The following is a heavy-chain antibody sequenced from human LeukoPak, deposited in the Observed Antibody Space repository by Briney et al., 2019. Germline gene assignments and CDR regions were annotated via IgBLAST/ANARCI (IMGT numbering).Heavy chain of an antibody. V-gene: IGHV1-8*01. CDR3: ARGGIPYCSGGSCLRRNWFDP. D-gene: IGHD2-15*01. J-gene: IGHJ5*02. CDR2: TNPNSGNT. Sequence: GASVKVSCKASGYTFTSYDINWVRQATGQGLEWMGWTNPNSGNTGYAQKFQGRVTMTRNTSISTAYMELSSLRSEDTAVYYCARGGIPYCSGGSCLRRNWFDPWGQGTLVTVFS. CDR1: GYTFTSYD.